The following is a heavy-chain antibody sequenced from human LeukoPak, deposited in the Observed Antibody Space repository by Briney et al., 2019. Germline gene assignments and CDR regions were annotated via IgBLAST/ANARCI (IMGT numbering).Heavy chain of an antibody. CDR2: ISGSGSRI. CDR3: ARKPIVNSAWYYFDY. Sequence: PGGSLRLSCVASGFTFSDYYMNWIRQAPGKGLEWIPYISGSGSRINYADPVKGRFTISRDNAKNSLFLQMNSLRVEDTAVYYCARKPIVNSAWYYFDYWGQGTLVTVSS. V-gene: IGHV3-11*01. CDR1: GFTFSDYY. J-gene: IGHJ4*02. D-gene: IGHD3-22*01.